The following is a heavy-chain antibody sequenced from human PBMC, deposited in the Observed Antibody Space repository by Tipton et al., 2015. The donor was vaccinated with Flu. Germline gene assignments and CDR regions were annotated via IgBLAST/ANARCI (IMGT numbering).Heavy chain of an antibody. CDR1: AGAIRGDGYY. CDR2: IYFSGST. CDR3: ARGYCSSTSCYSEGLAFDY. V-gene: IGHV4-31*03. J-gene: IGHJ4*02. D-gene: IGHD2-2*02. Sequence: TLSLTCTVSAGAIRGDGYYWSWIRQHPGKGLEWIGYIYFSGSTYYNLSLKSRVTISVDTSKNQFSLRLNSVTAADTAVYYCARGYCSSTSCYSEGLAFDYWGQGTLVTVSS.